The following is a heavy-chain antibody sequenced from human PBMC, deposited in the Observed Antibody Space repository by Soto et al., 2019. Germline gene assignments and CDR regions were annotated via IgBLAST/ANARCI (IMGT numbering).Heavy chain of an antibody. CDR1: GFTFSSYA. V-gene: IGHV3-30-3*01. CDR2: ISYDGSNK. J-gene: IGHJ6*02. Sequence: PVGSLRLSCAASGFTFSSYAMHWVRQAPGKGLEWVAVISYDGSNKYYADSVKGRFTISRDNSKNTLYLQMNSLRAEDTAVYYCARDPGYYGSGSSSTTYYYYGMDVWGQGTTVTVSS. D-gene: IGHD3-10*01. CDR3: ARDPGYYGSGSSSTTYYYYGMDV.